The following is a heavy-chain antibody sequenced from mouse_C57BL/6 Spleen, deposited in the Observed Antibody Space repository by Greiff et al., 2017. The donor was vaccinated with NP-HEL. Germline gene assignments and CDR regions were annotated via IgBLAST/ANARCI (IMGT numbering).Heavy chain of an antibody. D-gene: IGHD1-1*01. CDR2: IYPGSGNT. CDR1: GYTFTDYY. CDR3: AKGYYGSSYVFDY. Sequence: VQRVESGAELVRPGASVTLSCKASGYTFTDYYINWVKQRPGQGLEWIARIYPGSGNTYYNEKFKGKATLTAEKSSSTAYMQLSSLTSEDSAVYFCAKGYYGSSYVFDYWGQGTTLTVSS. J-gene: IGHJ2*01. V-gene: IGHV1-76*01.